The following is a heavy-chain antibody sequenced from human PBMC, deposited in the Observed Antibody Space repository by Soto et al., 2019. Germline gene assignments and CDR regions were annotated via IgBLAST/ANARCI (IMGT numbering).Heavy chain of an antibody. J-gene: IGHJ4*02. CDR1: AGSISSGGYY. D-gene: IGHD5-12*01. CDR3: ARDRGAGRDGYNGPAYFDY. CDR2: IYYSGST. Sequence: SETLSLTCTVSAGSISSGGYYWSWIRQHPGKGLEWIGYIYYSGSTYYNPSLKSRVTISVDTSKNQFSLKLSSVTAADTAVYYCARDRGAGRDGYNGPAYFDYWGQGTLVTVSS. V-gene: IGHV4-31*03.